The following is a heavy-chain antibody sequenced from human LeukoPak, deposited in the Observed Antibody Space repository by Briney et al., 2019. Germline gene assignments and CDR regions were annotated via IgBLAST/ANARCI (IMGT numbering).Heavy chain of an antibody. J-gene: IGHJ5*02. CDR3: ASSGCSGGSCYSFRHWFDP. Sequence: GASVKVPCRASGGTFSSYAIGWVGQAPGQGLGWMGRIILILGIANYAQKFQGRVTITADKSTSTAYMELSSLRSEDTAVYYCASSGCSGGSCYSFRHWFDPWGQGTLVTVSS. D-gene: IGHD2-15*01. V-gene: IGHV1-69*04. CDR2: IILILGIA. CDR1: GGTFSSYA.